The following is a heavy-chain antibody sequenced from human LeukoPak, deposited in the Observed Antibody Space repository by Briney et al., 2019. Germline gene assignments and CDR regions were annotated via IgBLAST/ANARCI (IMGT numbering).Heavy chain of an antibody. CDR3: TTDHPYSSGWFS. J-gene: IGHJ4*02. Sequence: GGSLRLSCAASGFIVSSNYMSWFRQAPGKGLEWVGFIRSKAYGGTTEYAASVKGRFTISRDDSKSIAYLQMNSLKTEDTAVYYCTTDHPYSSGWFSWGQGTLVTVSS. V-gene: IGHV3-49*03. D-gene: IGHD6-19*01. CDR1: GFIVSSNY. CDR2: IRSKAYGGTT.